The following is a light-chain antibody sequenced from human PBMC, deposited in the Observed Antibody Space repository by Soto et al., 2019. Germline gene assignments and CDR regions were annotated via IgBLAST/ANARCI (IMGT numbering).Light chain of an antibody. CDR2: DVS. V-gene: IGLV2-14*03. CDR1: SSDIGGYDF. J-gene: IGLJ1*01. CDR3: SSYSITSTPFV. Sequence: QSALTQPASVSGSPGQSITISCIGTSSDIGGYDFVSWYQQHPGKVPKLIIYDVSKRPSGVSSRFSAFKSGSTASLSISALQAEDEADYYCSSYSITSTPFVFGTGTKVTVL.